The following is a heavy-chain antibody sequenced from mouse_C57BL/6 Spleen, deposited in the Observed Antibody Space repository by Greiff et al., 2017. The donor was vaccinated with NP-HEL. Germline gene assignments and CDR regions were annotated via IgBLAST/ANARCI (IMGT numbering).Heavy chain of an antibody. V-gene: IGHV1-15*01. Sequence: VQLQQSGAELVRPGASVTLSCKASGYTFTDYEMHWVKQTPVHGLEWIGAIDPETGGTAYNQKFKGKAILTADKSSSTAYMELRSLTSEDSAVYYCTRFRDYYGSSYHYWGQGTTLTVSS. CDR2: IDPETGGT. CDR3: TRFRDYYGSSYHY. CDR1: GYTFTDYE. J-gene: IGHJ2*01. D-gene: IGHD1-1*01.